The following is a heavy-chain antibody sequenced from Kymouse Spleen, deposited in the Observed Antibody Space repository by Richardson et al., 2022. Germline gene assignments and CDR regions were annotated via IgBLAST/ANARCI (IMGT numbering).Heavy chain of an antibody. V-gene: IGHV3-33*01. D-gene: IGHD5-12*01. CDR3: ARQGATNYFDY. CDR2: IWYDGSNK. Sequence: QVQLVESGGGVVQPGRSLRLSCAASGFTFSSYGMHWVRQAPGKGLEWVAVIWYDGSNKYYADSVKGRFTISRDNSKNTLYLQMNSLRAEDTAVYYCARQGATNYFDYWGQGTLVTVSS. CDR1: GFTFSSYG. J-gene: IGHJ4*02.